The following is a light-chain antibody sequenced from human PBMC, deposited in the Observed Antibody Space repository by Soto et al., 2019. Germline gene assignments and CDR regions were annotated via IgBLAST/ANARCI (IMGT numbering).Light chain of an antibody. CDR3: SSYTRTNTVV. J-gene: IGLJ2*01. CDR2: NVN. V-gene: IGLV2-14*03. Sequence: QSVLTQVASVSGSPGQSITISCMGTSSDVGGYDYVSWYQQHPGKAPKLMIYNVNYRPSGVSDRFSGSKSGDTASLTISGPQAEDEANYYCSSYTRTNTVVFGGGTKLTVL. CDR1: SSDVGGYDY.